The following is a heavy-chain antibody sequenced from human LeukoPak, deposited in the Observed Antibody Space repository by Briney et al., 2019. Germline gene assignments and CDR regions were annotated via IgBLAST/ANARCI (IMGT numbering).Heavy chain of an antibody. V-gene: IGHV1-46*01. J-gene: IGHJ4*02. D-gene: IGHD5-18*01. CDR2: INPSNSYT. CDR1: RYTFTSYY. Sequence: ASVKVSCKASRYTFTSYYMHWVRQAPGQGLEWMGTINPSNSYTSYAQKFQGRVTMTRDTSTSTVYMELSSLRSEDTAVYYCARAYTYGLGYWGQGIPVTVSS. CDR3: ARAYTYGLGY.